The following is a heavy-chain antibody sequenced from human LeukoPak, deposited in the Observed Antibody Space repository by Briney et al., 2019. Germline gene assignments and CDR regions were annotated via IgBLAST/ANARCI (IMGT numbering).Heavy chain of an antibody. CDR3: ARGIAVAGTDAFDI. J-gene: IGHJ3*02. V-gene: IGHV4-59*01. D-gene: IGHD6-19*01. CDR1: GGSISSYY. CDR2: IYYSGRT. Sequence: SETLSLTCTVSGGSISSYYWSWIRQPPGKGLEWSGYIYYSGRTNYNPSLKSRVTISVDTSKNQFSLKLSSVTAADTAVYYCARGIAVAGTDAFDIWGQGTMVTVSS.